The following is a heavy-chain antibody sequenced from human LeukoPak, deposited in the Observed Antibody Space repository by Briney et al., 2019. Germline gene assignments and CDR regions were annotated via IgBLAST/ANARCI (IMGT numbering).Heavy chain of an antibody. D-gene: IGHD2-2*01. Sequence: PGGSLRLSCAASGFTFSSYGMHWVRQAPGKGLEWVAFIRYDGSNKYYADSVKGRFTISRDNSKNTLYLQMNSLRAEDTAVYYCAKVAAGSTTGVRALVPAAVLYYYYYMDVWGKGTTVTVSS. V-gene: IGHV3-30*02. J-gene: IGHJ6*03. CDR3: AKVAAGSTTGVRALVPAAVLYYYYYMDV. CDR1: GFTFSSYG. CDR2: IRYDGSNK.